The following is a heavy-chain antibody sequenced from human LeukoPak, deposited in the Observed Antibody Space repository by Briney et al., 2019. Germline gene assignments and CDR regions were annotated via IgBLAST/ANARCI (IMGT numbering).Heavy chain of an antibody. CDR3: AKNGYDSSGYYYRYYFQH. CDR1: GFTFSSYA. V-gene: IGHV3-23*01. CDR2: ISGSGGST. J-gene: IGHJ1*01. D-gene: IGHD3-22*01. Sequence: PGGSLRLSCAASGFTFSSYAMSWVRQAPGKGLEWVSAISGSGGSTYYADSVKGPFTISRDNSKNTLYLQMNSLRAEDTAVYYCAKNGYDSSGYYYRYYFQHWGQGTLVTVSS.